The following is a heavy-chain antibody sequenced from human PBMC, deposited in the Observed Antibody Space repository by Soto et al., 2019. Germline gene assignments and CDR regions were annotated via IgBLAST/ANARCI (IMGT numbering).Heavy chain of an antibody. D-gene: IGHD3-22*01. V-gene: IGHV3-48*01. CDR2: IGIGSSTT. CDR1: GFTFRNYG. CDR3: ARDQLYYNDISGRPLNAFDV. Sequence: GGSLRLSCAASGFTFRNYGMNWVRQAPGKGLEWVSYIGIGSSTTYYADSVKGRFTISRDNAKNSLYLQMNSLRAEDTAVYYCARDQLYYNDISGRPLNAFDVWGQGTMVTVPS. J-gene: IGHJ3*01.